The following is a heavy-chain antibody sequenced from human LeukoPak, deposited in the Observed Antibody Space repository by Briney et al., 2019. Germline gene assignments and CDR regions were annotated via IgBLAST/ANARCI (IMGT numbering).Heavy chain of an antibody. CDR1: GFTFSSYA. D-gene: IGHD3-10*01. J-gene: IGHJ4*02. V-gene: IGHV3-23*01. CDR2: ISGSGGST. CDR3: AKDGGDSVYYFDY. Sequence: GGSLRLSCAASGFTFSSYAMSWVRQAPGKGLEWVSTISGSGGSTYYADSVKGRFTISRDNSKNTLYLQMNSLRAEDTAVYYCAKDGGDSVYYFDYWGQGTLVTVTS.